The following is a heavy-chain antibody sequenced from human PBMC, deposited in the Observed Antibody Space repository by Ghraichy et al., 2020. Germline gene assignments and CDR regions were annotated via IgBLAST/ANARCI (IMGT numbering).Heavy chain of an antibody. Sequence: KVSCKASGGTFSSYAISWVRQAPGQGLEWMGRIIPILGIANYAQKFQGRVTITADKSTSTAYMELSSLRSEDTAVYYCASHLTGYGKYYYGMDVWGQGTTVTVSS. J-gene: IGHJ6*02. CDR3: ASHLTGYGKYYYGMDV. V-gene: IGHV1-69*04. D-gene: IGHD3-9*01. CDR1: GGTFSSYA. CDR2: IIPILGIA.